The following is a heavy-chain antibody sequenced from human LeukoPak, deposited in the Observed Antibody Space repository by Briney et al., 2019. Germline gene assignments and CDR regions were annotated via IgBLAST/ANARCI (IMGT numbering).Heavy chain of an antibody. D-gene: IGHD6-19*01. CDR2: TYYRSKWYD. Sequence: SQTLPLTCVISGDSVSSNSAAWNWIRQSPSRGLEWLGRTYYRSKWYDDYAVSVKSRITITPDTSKNQFSLQLSSVTPEDTAAYYCARASSGYYALDSWGQGTLVTVSS. J-gene: IGHJ4*02. CDR1: GDSVSSNSAA. CDR3: ARASSGYYALDS. V-gene: IGHV6-1*01.